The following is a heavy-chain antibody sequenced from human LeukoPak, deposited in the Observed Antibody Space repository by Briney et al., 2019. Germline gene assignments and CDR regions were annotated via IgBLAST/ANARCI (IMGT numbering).Heavy chain of an antibody. Sequence: SVKVSCKASGYTFTSYGISWVRQAPGQGLEWMGRIIPIFGTANYAQKFQGRVTITTDESTSTAYMELSSLRSEDTAVYYCARAMDLTGYSPFDYWGQGTLVTVSS. D-gene: IGHD3-9*01. CDR2: IIPIFGTA. V-gene: IGHV1-69*05. J-gene: IGHJ4*02. CDR3: ARAMDLTGYSPFDY. CDR1: GYTFTSYG.